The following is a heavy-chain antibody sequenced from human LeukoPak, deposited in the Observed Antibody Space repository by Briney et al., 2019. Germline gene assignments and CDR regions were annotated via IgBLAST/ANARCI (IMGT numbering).Heavy chain of an antibody. V-gene: IGHV4-39*01. CDR3: ARRYYDASGYFL. CDR2: FYNRGDT. D-gene: IGHD3-22*01. J-gene: IGHJ4*02. Sequence: PSETLSLTCTVSGYSISSSRYYCGWIRQTPGTGLEWIGSFYNRGDTYYNPSLKSRVTISVDTSNNQFSLKLSSVTAADTAVYYCARRYYDASGYFLWGQGTLVTVSS. CDR1: GYSISSSRYY.